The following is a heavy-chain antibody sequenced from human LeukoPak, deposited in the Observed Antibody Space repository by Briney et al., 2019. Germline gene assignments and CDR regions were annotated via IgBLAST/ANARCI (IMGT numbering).Heavy chain of an antibody. J-gene: IGHJ4*02. D-gene: IGHD4-17*01. CDR3: ARDHGDHGEYFAY. Sequence: GGSLRLSCAASGFPFSTYSMNWVRQAPGKGLEWISYISSSSNTIYYADSVKGRFTISRDNAKNSLYPQMNSLRDEDTAVYYCARDHGDHGEYFAYWGQGTLVTVSS. CDR2: ISSSSNTI. V-gene: IGHV3-48*02. CDR1: GFPFSTYS.